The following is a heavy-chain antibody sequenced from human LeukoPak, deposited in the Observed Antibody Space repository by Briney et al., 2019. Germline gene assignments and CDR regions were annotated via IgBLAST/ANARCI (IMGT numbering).Heavy chain of an antibody. D-gene: IGHD1-26*01. J-gene: IGHJ4*02. Sequence: GGSLRLSCAASGFTFSSYGMHWVRQAPGKGLEWVAVISYDGSNKYYADSVKGRFTTSRDNSKNTLYLQMNSLRAEDTAVYYCAKLSDGNSGSYYFDYWGQGTLVTVSS. CDR1: GFTFSSYG. V-gene: IGHV3-30*18. CDR2: ISYDGSNK. CDR3: AKLSDGNSGSYYFDY.